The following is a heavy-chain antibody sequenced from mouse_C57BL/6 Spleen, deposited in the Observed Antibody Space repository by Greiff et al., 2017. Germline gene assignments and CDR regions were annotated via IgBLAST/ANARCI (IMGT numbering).Heavy chain of an antibody. CDR3: ARYEAFNFDY. Sequence: EVKLVESGGGLVKPGGSLKLSCAASGFTFSDYGMHWVRQAPEKGLEWVAYISSGSSTIYYADTVKGRFTISRDNAKNTLFLQMTSLRSEDTAMYYCARYEAFNFDYWCQGTTLTVSS. CDR2: ISSGSSTI. V-gene: IGHV5-17*01. J-gene: IGHJ2*01. CDR1: GFTFSDYG. D-gene: IGHD2-12*01.